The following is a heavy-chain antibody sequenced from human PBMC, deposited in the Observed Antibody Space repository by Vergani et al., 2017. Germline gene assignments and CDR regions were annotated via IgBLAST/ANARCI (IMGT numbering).Heavy chain of an antibody. CDR3: ARGPGYCSGGSCRAPPKRYFDL. CDR2: IRYSGPT. J-gene: IGHJ2*01. V-gene: IGHV4-39*01. D-gene: IGHD2-15*01. CDR1: GASISSNSYY. Sequence: QLQLQESGPGLVEPSETLSLTCTVSGASISSNSYYWGWVRQSPGNGLEWVGSIRYSGPTYYNLPLQSRTTISLDTSKNQFSLKLSSVTAADTALYFCARGPGYCSGGSCRAPPKRYFDLWGRGTLVTVSS.